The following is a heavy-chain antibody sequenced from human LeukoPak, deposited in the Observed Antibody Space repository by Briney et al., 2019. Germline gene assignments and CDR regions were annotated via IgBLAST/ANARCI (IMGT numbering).Heavy chain of an antibody. D-gene: IGHD3-22*01. CDR1: GFTFSSYE. Sequence: GGSLRLSCAASGFTFSSYEMIWVRQAPGKGLEWLSFMTTSGNTIFYAESVMGRFTISRDNAKKSLYLQMNSLRDEDTAVYYCARVRGATVVTMYFDYWGQGTLVTVSS. CDR3: ARVRGATVVTMYFDY. J-gene: IGHJ4*02. V-gene: IGHV3-48*03. CDR2: MTTSGNTI.